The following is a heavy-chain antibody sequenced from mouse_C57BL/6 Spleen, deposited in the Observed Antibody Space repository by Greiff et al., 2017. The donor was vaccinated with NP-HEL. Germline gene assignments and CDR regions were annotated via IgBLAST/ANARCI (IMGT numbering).Heavy chain of an antibody. CDR2: ISSGSSTI. CDR1: GFTFSDYG. Sequence: EVKVVESGGGLVKPGGSLKLSCAASGFTFSDYGMHWVRQAPEKGLEWVAYISSGSSTIYYADTVKGRFTISRDNAKNTLFLQMTSLRSEDTAMYYCARPGDHTRNYFDYWGQGTTLTVSS. CDR3: ARPGDHTRNYFDY. D-gene: IGHD3-3*01. V-gene: IGHV5-17*01. J-gene: IGHJ2*01.